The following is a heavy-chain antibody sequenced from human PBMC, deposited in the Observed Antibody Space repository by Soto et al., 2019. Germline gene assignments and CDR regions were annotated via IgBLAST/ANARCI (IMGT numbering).Heavy chain of an antibody. J-gene: IGHJ4*02. Sequence: VQLVQSGAEVKKPGSSVKVSCKASGGTFSNYPFIWVRQAPGQGLDWMGGIIPIFGTTDYGQRCQGRVTITADESTNTAYMELSSLRSDDTAVYYCARVLYCGGGCYSHFDYWGQGTLVTVSS. CDR2: IIPIFGTT. CDR1: GGTFSNYP. D-gene: IGHD2-21*02. V-gene: IGHV1-69*01. CDR3: ARVLYCGGGCYSHFDY.